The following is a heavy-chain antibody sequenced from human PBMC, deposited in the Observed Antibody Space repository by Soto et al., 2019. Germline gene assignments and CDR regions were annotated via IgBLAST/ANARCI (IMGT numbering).Heavy chain of an antibody. CDR3: AHRVLRTVFGLVTTTAIYFDF. Sequence: ITLKESGPTVVKPTETLTLTCTFSGFSLTTSGVGVGWVRQSPGKAPEWLALIYWDDDKRYSTSLNSRLIITKDTSKNQVVLTMVNVDPADTATYYCAHRVLRTVFGLVTTTAIYFDFWGPGTPVVVSS. V-gene: IGHV2-5*02. J-gene: IGHJ4*02. CDR1: GFSLTTSGVG. CDR2: IYWDDDK. D-gene: IGHD3-3*01.